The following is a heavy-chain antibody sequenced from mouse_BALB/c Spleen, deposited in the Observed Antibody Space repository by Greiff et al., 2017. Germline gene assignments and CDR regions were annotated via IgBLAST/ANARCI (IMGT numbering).Heavy chain of an antibody. CDR2: ISSGGSYT. Sequence: EVKLMESGGGLVKPGGSLKLSCAASGFTFSSYTMSWVRQTPEKRLEWVATISSGGSYTYYPDSVKGRFTISRDNAKNTLYLQMSSLKSEDTAMYYCTRESTRILDYWGQGTTLTVSS. D-gene: IGHD2-4*01. CDR1: GFTFSSYT. J-gene: IGHJ2*01. CDR3: TRESTRILDY. V-gene: IGHV5-6-4*01.